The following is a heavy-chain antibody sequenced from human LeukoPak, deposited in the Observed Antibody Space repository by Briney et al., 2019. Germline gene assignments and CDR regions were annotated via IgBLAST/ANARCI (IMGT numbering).Heavy chain of an antibody. CDR3: ARHRHSHHYDY. CDR1: GGSISSYY. D-gene: IGHD5-18*01. V-gene: IGHV4-59*08. Sequence: SETLSLTCTVSGGSISSYYWTWIRQPPGKGLEWIGYISYSGSTNYNPSLKSRVTISVDTSNNQFSLKLTSLTAADTAVYYCARHRHSHHYDYWGQGTLVTVSS. J-gene: IGHJ4*02. CDR2: ISYSGST.